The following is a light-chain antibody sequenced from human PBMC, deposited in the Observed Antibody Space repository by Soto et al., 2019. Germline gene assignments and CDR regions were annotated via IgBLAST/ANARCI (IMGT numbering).Light chain of an antibody. V-gene: IGLV2-14*01. J-gene: IGLJ1*01. CDR3: SSYTRSSFYV. CDR1: SSDVGGYNY. Sequence: QSVLTQPASVSGSPGQSITISCTGTSSDVGGYNYVSWYQQHPGKAPKLMIYDVSNRPSGVSNRFSGSKSGNTASLTISGLQAEDEADYYCSSYTRSSFYVFGTGTQLTVL. CDR2: DVS.